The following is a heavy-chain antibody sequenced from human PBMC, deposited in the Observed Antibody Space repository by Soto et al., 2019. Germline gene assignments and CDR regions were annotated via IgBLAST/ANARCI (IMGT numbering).Heavy chain of an antibody. J-gene: IGHJ4*02. V-gene: IGHV3-33*01. D-gene: IGHD2-21*02. CDR1: GFTFSSYG. CDR2: IWYDGSDT. CDR3: ARDQGDG. Sequence: GGSLRLTCAESGFTFSSYGMHWVRQAPGKGLEWVAVIWYDGSDTYYADSVKGRFTISRDNSKNTLYLQMNSLRAEDTAVYYCARDQGDGWGQGTLVTVSS.